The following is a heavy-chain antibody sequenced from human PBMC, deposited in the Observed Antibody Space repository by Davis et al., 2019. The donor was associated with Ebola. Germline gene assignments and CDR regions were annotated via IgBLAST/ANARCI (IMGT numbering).Heavy chain of an antibody. J-gene: IGHJ4*02. V-gene: IGHV4-59*01. CDR1: GGSISVYH. CDR3: ARDSPYCTNGVCYDAFDY. CDR2: VFYSGRT. Sequence: MPSETLSLTCTVSGGSISVYHWSWIRQSPGKGLEWIGYVFYSGRTSYNPSLKSRVAISVDPSKNQFSLKLTSVTATDTAVYYCARDSPYCTNGVCYDAFDYWGQGSLVTVSS. D-gene: IGHD2-8*01.